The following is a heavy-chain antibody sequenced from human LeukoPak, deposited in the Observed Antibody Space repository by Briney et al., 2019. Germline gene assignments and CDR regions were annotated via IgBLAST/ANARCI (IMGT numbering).Heavy chain of an antibody. CDR1: GGSFSGYY. CDR3: VRKGYYYDSSGYPIDY. CDR2: INHSGST. J-gene: IGHJ4*02. V-gene: IGHV4-34*01. D-gene: IGHD3-22*01. Sequence: TSETLSLTCAVYGGSFSGYYWSWIRQPPGKGLEWIGEINHSGSTNYNPSLKSRVTISVDTSKNQFSLKLSSVPAADTAVYYGVRKGYYYDSSGYPIDYWGQGTLVTVSS.